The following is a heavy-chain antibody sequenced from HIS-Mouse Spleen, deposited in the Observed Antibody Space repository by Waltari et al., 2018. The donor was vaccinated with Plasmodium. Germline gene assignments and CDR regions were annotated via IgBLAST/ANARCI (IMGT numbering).Heavy chain of an antibody. Sequence: QVQLQQWGAGLLKPSETLSPTCAVHGGSFSGYYWSWIRQPPGKGLEWIGEINHSGSTNYNPSLKSRVTISVDTSKNQFSLKLSSVTAADTAVYYCARLVVVASKDSYWGQGTLVTVSS. CDR1: GGSFSGYY. CDR2: INHSGST. J-gene: IGHJ4*02. CDR3: ARLVVVASKDSY. D-gene: IGHD2-15*01. V-gene: IGHV4-34*01.